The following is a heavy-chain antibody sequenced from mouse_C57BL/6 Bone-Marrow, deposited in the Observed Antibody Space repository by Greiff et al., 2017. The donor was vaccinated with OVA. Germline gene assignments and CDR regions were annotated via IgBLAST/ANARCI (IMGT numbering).Heavy chain of an antibody. CDR1: GYTFTDYE. CDR2: IDPETGGT. V-gene: IGHV1-15*01. CDR3: TRRVDSSGYFDY. D-gene: IGHD3-2*02. Sequence: VKLQESGAELVRPGASVTLSCKASGYTFTDYEMHWVKQTPVHGLEWIGAIDPETGGTAYNQKFKGKAILTADKSSSTAYMELRSLTSEDSAVYYCTRRVDSSGYFDYWGQGTTLTVSS. J-gene: IGHJ2*01.